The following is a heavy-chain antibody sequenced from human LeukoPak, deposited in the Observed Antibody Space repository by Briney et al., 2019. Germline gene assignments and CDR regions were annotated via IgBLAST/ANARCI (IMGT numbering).Heavy chain of an antibody. Sequence: PGGSLRLSCVPSGITFSNSALSWVRQAPGKGLEWVSGISWNSGTIGYADSVKGRFTISRDNAKNSLYLQMNSLRAEDTALYYCAKDRGPYYYDSSGYYSELADYWGQGTLVTVSS. CDR2: ISWNSGTI. V-gene: IGHV3-9*01. CDR3: AKDRGPYYYDSSGYYSELADY. J-gene: IGHJ4*02. D-gene: IGHD3-22*01. CDR1: GITFSNSA.